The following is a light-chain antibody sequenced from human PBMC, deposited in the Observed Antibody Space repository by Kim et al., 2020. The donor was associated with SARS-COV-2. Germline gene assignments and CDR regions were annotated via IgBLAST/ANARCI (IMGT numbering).Light chain of an antibody. J-gene: IGKJ1*01. V-gene: IGKV3-20*01. CDR1: QSVSGRY. CDR3: HQFGRSPWT. Sequence: CPWERATLSCRASQSVSGRYLAWFQQKPGQAPRRLIYRASDRAPGIPDRFSGGASGTDLTLTISRLEPEDFAVYYCHQFGRSPWTFGQGTKVDIK. CDR2: RAS.